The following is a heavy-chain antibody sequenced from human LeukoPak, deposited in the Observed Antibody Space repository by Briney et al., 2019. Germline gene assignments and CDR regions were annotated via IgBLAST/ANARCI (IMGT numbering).Heavy chain of an antibody. CDR1: GGSISGYY. CDR3: ARLNYYGSGSHDY. V-gene: IGHV4-59*08. Sequence: SETLSLTCTVSGGSISGYYWSWLRQPPGKGLEWIGYIYYRGTTNYNPSLKSRVTISIDTSKNQFSLKVSSVTAADTAVYYCARLNYYGSGSHDYWGQGTLVTVSS. D-gene: IGHD3-10*01. CDR2: IYYRGTT. J-gene: IGHJ4*02.